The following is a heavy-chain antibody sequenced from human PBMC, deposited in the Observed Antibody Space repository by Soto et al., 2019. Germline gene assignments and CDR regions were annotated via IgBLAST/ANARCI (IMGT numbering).Heavy chain of an antibody. V-gene: IGHV4-59*01. CDR1: GGSITSSY. J-gene: IGHJ4*02. D-gene: IGHD3-9*01. CDR2: IYYSGST. Sequence: QVQLQESGPGLVKPSETLSLTCTVSGGSITSSYCSWIRQPPGKGLEWIVYIYYSGSTNYNPSLKSRVTISVDKAKKQFALNLSSVTASDKAVYYCSRGLRYFDWWCPGNLVAVSS. CDR3: SRGLRYFDW.